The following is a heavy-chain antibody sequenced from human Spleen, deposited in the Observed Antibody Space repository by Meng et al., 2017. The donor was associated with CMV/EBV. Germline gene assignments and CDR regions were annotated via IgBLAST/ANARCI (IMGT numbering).Heavy chain of an antibody. CDR2: INPKSGET. CDR3: ARDVVPLSSSSGDYYFDS. V-gene: IGHV1-2*02. D-gene: IGHD6-25*01. CDR1: GYTFTSYG. Sequence: GESLKISCKASGYTFTSYGISWVRQAPGRGLQWMGWINPKSGETNYAQKFEGRVTMTRDTSSNTAYMELNRLRSVDTAVYYCARDVVPLSSSSGDYYFDSWGQGTLVTVSS. J-gene: IGHJ4*02.